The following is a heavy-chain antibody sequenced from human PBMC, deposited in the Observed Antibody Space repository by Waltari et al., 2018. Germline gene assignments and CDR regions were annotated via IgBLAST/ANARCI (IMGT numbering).Heavy chain of an antibody. J-gene: IGHJ4*02. CDR3: ARGIAAAVDY. D-gene: IGHD6-13*01. CDR1: GFTFRSSS. Sequence: EVQLVESGGGLVKPGGSLRLSCTASGFTFRSSSMNWVRQAPGKGLEWVSSISSSSSYIYYADSVKGRFTISRDNAKNSLYLQMNSLRAEDTAVYYCARGIAAAVDYWGQGTLVTVSS. V-gene: IGHV3-21*01. CDR2: ISSSSSYI.